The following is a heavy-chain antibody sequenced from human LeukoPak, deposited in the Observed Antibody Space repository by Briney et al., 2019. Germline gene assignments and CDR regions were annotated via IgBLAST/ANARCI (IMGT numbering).Heavy chain of an antibody. J-gene: IGHJ2*01. CDR2: MFYSGST. V-gene: IGHV4-30-4*01. Sequence: SETLSLTCTVSGGSISSADYYWSWIRQPPGKGLEWMGYMFYSGSTNSNPSLKSRVTISVDTSKNQFSLKLSSVTAADTAVYYCARKPVDIVATKNNWYFDLWGRGTLVTVSS. CDR3: ARKPVDIVATKNNWYFDL. CDR1: GGSISSADYY. D-gene: IGHD5-12*01.